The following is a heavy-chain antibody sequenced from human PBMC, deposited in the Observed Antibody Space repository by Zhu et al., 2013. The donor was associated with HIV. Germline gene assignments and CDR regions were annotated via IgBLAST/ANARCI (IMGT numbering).Heavy chain of an antibody. D-gene: IGHD5-18*01. CDR1: RHFSSYA. V-gene: IGHV1-18*01. CDR3: ARDRGRGKLWSFDY. J-gene: IGHJ4*02. CDR2: ISAYNGNT. Sequence: QVQLVQSGAEVKKPGSSVKVSCKAFWRHFSSYAISWVRQAPGQGLEWMGWISAYNGNTNYAQKLQGRVTMTTDTSTSTAYMELRSLRSDDTAVYYCARDRGRGKLWSFDYWGQGTLVTVSS.